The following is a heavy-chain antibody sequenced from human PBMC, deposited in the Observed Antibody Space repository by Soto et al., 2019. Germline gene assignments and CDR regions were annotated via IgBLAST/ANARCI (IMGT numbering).Heavy chain of an antibody. Sequence: QVQLVQSGPEVKKPVASVRVSCMTSGYAFTSYGVNWVRQVPGQGLEWMGWIAPHSGRTTYLPKFQGRVTITADPSTNTAYMELTSLSSDDTGIYFCARAATGSYHSAYWGQGTVVTVSA. D-gene: IGHD3-10*01. V-gene: IGHV1-18*04. CDR1: GYAFTSYG. CDR2: IAPHSGRT. CDR3: ARAATGSYHSAY. J-gene: IGHJ4*02.